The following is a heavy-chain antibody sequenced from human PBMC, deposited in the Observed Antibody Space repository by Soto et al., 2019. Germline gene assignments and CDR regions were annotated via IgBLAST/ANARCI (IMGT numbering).Heavy chain of an antibody. Sequence: EVQLVESGGGLVQPGGSLRLSCAASGFTFSSYDMHWVRQATGKGLEWVSAIGTAGDTYYPGSVKGRFTISRENAKNSVYLQMNSLRAGDTAVYYCARGPYGSVSPIAPYYVDYWCQGSLVTVSS. CDR1: GFTFSSYD. J-gene: IGHJ4*02. CDR3: ARGPYGSVSPIAPYYVDY. D-gene: IGHD3-10*01. V-gene: IGHV3-13*01. CDR2: IGTAGDT.